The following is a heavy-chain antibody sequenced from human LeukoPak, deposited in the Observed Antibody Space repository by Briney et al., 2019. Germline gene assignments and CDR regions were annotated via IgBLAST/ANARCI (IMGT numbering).Heavy chain of an antibody. J-gene: IGHJ4*02. Sequence: SETLSLTCTVSGGSISSYYWSWIRQSAGKGQEWIGRIYTSGSTNYNASLKSRVSMSVDTSKNQFSLKLSSVTAADTAVFYCARENSGSYREFDYWGQGTLVTVSS. V-gene: IGHV4-4*07. D-gene: IGHD1-26*01. CDR2: IYTSGST. CDR1: GGSISSYY. CDR3: ARENSGSYREFDY.